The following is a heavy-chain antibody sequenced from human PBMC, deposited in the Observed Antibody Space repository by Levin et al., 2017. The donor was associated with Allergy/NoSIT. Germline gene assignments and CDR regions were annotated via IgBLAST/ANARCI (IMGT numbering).Heavy chain of an antibody. V-gene: IGHV3-48*02. Sequence: GGSLRLSCAASGFTFSRYSMNWVRQAPGKGLEWVSYISSSSSTIYYADSVKGRFTISRDNAKNSLYLQMNSLRDEDTAVYHCARGVNYDYIWGSYGGYMDGWGKGTTVTVSS. J-gene: IGHJ6*03. CDR1: GFTFSRYS. D-gene: IGHD3-16*01. CDR2: ISSSSSTI. CDR3: ARGVNYDYIWGSYGGYMDG.